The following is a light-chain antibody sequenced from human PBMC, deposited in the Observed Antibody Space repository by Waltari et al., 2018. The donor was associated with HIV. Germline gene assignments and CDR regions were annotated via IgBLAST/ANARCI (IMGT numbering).Light chain of an antibody. V-gene: IGLV2-14*03. CDR1: SSDVGTYDY. Sequence: QSALTQPRSVSGSPGQSITFSCSGASSDVGTYDYVSWYQQLPGKAPKLIIYDVNKRPSGVSDRFSGSKSGNTASLTISGLQAEDEADYYCISYISSSPSWVFGGGTKLTVL. CDR2: DVN. J-gene: IGLJ3*02. CDR3: ISYISSSPSWV.